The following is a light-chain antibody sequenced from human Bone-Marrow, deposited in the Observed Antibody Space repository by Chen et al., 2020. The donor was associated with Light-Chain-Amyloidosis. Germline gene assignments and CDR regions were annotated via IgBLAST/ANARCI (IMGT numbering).Light chain of an antibody. CDR1: DLPTKY. CDR3: QSADSSGTYEVI. Sequence: SYELTHPPSGSVSPGQTARTTGSGDDLPTKYAYWYQQKPGQAPVLVIHRDTERPSGISERFSGSSSGATATLTISGVQAEDEADYHCQSADSSGTYEVIFGGGTKLTVL. CDR2: RDT. J-gene: IGLJ2*01. V-gene: IGLV3-25*03.